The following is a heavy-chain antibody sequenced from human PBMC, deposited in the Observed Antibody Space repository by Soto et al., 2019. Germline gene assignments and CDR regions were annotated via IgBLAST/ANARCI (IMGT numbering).Heavy chain of an antibody. D-gene: IGHD3-3*01. CDR3: ARDPGLRFLEWSNHYYYYGMDV. CDR2: IYYSGST. V-gene: IGHV4-31*03. Sequence: QVQLQESSPGLVKPSQTLSLTCTVSGGSISSGGYYWSWIRQHPGKGLEWIGYIYYSGSTYYNPSLKSRVTISVDTSKNQFSLKLSSVTAADTAVYYCARDPGLRFLEWSNHYYYYGMDVWGQGTTVTVSS. J-gene: IGHJ6*02. CDR1: GGSISSGGYY.